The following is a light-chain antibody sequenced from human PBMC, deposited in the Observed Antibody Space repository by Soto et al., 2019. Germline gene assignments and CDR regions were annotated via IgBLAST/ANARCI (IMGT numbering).Light chain of an antibody. CDR2: GAS. CDR1: QNVSSNY. Sequence: ERGLTPLPGTPFLSPREKDTLPPRASQNVSSNYLAWYQQKPGQAPRLLIYGASTRATGIPDRFSGSGSGTDFTLTISRLEPEDFAVYYCQQYANSPPTFGQGTKV. CDR3: QQYANSPPT. J-gene: IGKJ1*01. V-gene: IGKV3-20*01.